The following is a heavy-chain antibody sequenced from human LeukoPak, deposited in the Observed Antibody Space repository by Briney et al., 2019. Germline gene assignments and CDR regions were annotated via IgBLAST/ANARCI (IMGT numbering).Heavy chain of an antibody. J-gene: IGHJ4*02. V-gene: IGHV1-2*02. CDR3: ARDHPTVTPTD. CDR1: GYTFTGYY. Sequence: ASVKVSCKASGYTFTGYYMHGVRQAPGQGLEWMGWINPNSGGTNYAQKFQGRVTITEDKSTSTAYMELSSLRSEDTAVYYCARDHPTVTPTDWGQGTLVTVSS. CDR2: INPNSGGT. D-gene: IGHD4-17*01.